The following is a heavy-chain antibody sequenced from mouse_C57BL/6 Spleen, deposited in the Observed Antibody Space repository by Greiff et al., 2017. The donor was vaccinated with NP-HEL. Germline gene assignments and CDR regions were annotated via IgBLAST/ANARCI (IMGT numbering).Heavy chain of an antibody. V-gene: IGHV1-26*01. Sequence: VQLQHSGPELAKPGASVKISCKASGYTFTDYYMNWVKQSHGKSLEWIGDINPNNGGTSYNQKFKGKATLTVDKSSSTAYMELRSLTSEDSAVYYCARSPWFAYWGQGTLVTVSA. CDR1: GYTFTDYY. CDR3: ARSPWFAY. CDR2: INPNNGGT. J-gene: IGHJ3*01.